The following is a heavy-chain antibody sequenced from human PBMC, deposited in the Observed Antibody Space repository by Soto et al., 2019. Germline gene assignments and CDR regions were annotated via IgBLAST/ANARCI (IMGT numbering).Heavy chain of an antibody. CDR1: GYTLTELS. D-gene: IGHD3-22*01. CDR2: FDPEDGET. J-gene: IGHJ3*02. Sequence: ASVKVSCKVSGYTLTELSMHWVRQAPGKGLEWMGGFDPEDGETIYAQKFQGRVTMTEDTSTDTAHMELSSLRSEDTAVYYCATRTYYYDSTPGPAFDIWGQGTMVTVSS. CDR3: ATRTYYYDSTPGPAFDI. V-gene: IGHV1-24*01.